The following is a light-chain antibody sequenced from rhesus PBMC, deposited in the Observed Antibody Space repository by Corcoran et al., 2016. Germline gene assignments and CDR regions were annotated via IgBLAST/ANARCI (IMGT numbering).Light chain of an antibody. CDR1: QSVGSN. Sequence: ETVVMQSPATLSLSPGERATLSCRASQSVGSNLAWYQQKPGQAPKLLIYDASSRATGIPDRFSASGAGTEFTRTISSLEPEDVGVYYCQQYNNWNSFGQGTKVEIK. V-gene: IGKV3-42*02. CDR2: DAS. CDR3: QQYNNWNS. J-gene: IGKJ2*01.